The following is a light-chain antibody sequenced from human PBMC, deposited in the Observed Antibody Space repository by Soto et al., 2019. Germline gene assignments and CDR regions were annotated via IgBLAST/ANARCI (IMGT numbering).Light chain of an antibody. CDR3: PQSYSTPQT. Sequence: DIHMTQYPSSLSASIGDRVTITCRANQTVSDSLNSYPQKPGKLPKLLIYAASSLRSGAPSRISGSGSGTDFTLTISSLQPEDFATYYCPQSYSTPQTFCQGTKVDI. CDR2: AAS. V-gene: IGKV1-39*01. J-gene: IGKJ1*01. CDR1: QTVSDS.